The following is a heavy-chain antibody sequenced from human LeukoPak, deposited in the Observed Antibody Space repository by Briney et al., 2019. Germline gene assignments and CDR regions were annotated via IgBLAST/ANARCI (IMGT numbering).Heavy chain of an antibody. CDR3: ARTSEGYCRGGSCWDYYYYMDV. CDR2: IYHSGST. J-gene: IGHJ6*03. Sequence: SETLSLTCTVSGYSISSGYYWGWIRQPPGKGLEWMGSIYHSGSTYYNPSLKSRVTISVDTSKNQFSLKLSSVTAADTAVYYCARTSEGYCRGGSCWDYYYYMDVWGKGTTVTVSS. CDR1: GYSISSGYY. V-gene: IGHV4-38-2*02. D-gene: IGHD2-15*01.